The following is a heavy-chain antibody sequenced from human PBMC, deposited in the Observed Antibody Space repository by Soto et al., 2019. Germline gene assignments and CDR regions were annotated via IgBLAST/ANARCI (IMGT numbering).Heavy chain of an antibody. CDR1: GFTFSIHA. Sequence: EVQLVESGGGLVQPGGSLRLSCEVSGFTFSIHAMNWVRQAPGKGLEWVAYIHGTRSIIYYADSVKGRFTISRDNAKNSLFLHMDSLRDEYTAVYYCARDARDADYDYWGQGTLVTVSS. CDR3: ARDARDADYDY. D-gene: IGHD3-16*01. CDR2: IHGTRSII. J-gene: IGHJ4*02. V-gene: IGHV3-48*02.